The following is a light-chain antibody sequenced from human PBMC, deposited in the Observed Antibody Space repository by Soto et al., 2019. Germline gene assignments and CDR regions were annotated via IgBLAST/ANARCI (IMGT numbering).Light chain of an antibody. J-gene: IGKJ1*01. CDR2: GVS. Sequence: EILLTQSPGTLSLSPGERATLYCRSCQTVNANFLAWYQQKPGHAPRLLIYGVSNRAPGIPDRFSGSGSGTDITLTISRLEPEDFAVYYCHQSGDSPTFGQGTKVDIK. CDR1: QTVNANF. V-gene: IGKV3-20*01. CDR3: HQSGDSPT.